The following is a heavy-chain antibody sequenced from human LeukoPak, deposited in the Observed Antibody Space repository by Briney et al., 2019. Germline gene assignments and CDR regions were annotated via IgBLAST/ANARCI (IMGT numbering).Heavy chain of an antibody. J-gene: IGHJ4*02. V-gene: IGHV3-21*01. CDR1: GFTFSSDS. Sequence: PGGSLRLSCAASGFTFSSDSMNWVRQAPGKGLEWVSSISSSSSYIYYADSVKGRFTISRDNAKNSLYLQMNSLRDEDTAVYYCARVYEDSSSSGDEYFDYWGQGTLVTVSS. CDR3: ARVYEDSSSSGDEYFDY. CDR2: ISSSSSYI. D-gene: IGHD6-6*01.